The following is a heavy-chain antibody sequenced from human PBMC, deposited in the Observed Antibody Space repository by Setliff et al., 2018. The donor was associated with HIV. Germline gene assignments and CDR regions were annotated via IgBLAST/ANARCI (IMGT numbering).Heavy chain of an antibody. D-gene: IGHD2-15*01. CDR3: AGRGLGYCSGGSCYGGDY. CDR2: IYYSGST. CDR1: GGSISSSSYY. J-gene: IGHJ4*02. Sequence: NPSETLSLTCTVSGGSISSSSYYWGWIRQPPGKGLEWIGSIYYSGSTYYNPSLKSRVTISVDTSKNQFSLKLSSVTAADTAVYYCAGRGLGYCSGGSCYGGDYWGQGTLVTVSS. V-gene: IGHV4-39*01.